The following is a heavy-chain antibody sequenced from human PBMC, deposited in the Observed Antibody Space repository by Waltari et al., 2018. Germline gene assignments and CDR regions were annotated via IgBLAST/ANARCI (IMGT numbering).Heavy chain of an antibody. V-gene: IGHV1-8*01. J-gene: IGHJ6*02. Sequence: QVQLVQSGAEVKKPGASVKVSCKASGYTFTSYDINWVRQATGQGIEWMGWMNPNSGNTGYAKKFQGRVTMTRNTSISTAYMELSSLRSEDTAVYYCARGPTVTTVDGMDVWGQGTTVTVSS. CDR1: GYTFTSYD. CDR3: ARGPTVTTVDGMDV. CDR2: MNPNSGNT. D-gene: IGHD4-4*01.